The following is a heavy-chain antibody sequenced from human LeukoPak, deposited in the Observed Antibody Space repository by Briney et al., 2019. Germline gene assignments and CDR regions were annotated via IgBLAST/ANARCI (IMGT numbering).Heavy chain of an antibody. CDR2: MNPNSGNT. CDR1: GYTFTSYG. Sequence: GASVKVSCKASGYTFTSYGISWVRQATGQGLEWMEWMNPNSGNTGYAQKFQGRVTITRNTSISTAYMELSSLRSEDTAVYYCASNYGSGSRHAFDIWGQGTMVTVSS. J-gene: IGHJ3*02. D-gene: IGHD3-10*01. CDR3: ASNYGSGSRHAFDI. V-gene: IGHV1-8*03.